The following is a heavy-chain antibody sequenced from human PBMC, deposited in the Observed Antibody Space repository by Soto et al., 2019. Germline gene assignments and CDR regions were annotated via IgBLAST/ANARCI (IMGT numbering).Heavy chain of an antibody. J-gene: IGHJ4*02. D-gene: IGHD4-4*01. CDR1: GGSFSGYH. Sequence: VQLQQWGAGLLKPSETLSLTCAVYGGSFSGYHWSWFRQPPGKGLEWIGEINPSGSINYNPSLKGRVTISVATSKNQFSLNLSSVTAADTDVYYCATFGGGTTVTRGSARDYWGQGTLVTVSS. CDR3: ATFGGGTTVTRGSARDY. V-gene: IGHV4-34*01. CDR2: INPSGSI.